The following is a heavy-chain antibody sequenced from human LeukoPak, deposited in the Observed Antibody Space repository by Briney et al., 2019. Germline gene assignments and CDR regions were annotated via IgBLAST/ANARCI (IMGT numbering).Heavy chain of an antibody. D-gene: IGHD6-13*01. CDR3: ARDNWVSIAALSFDP. CDR2: ISAYNGNT. Sequence: ASVKVSCKASGYTFTSYGISWVRQAPGQGLEWMGWISAYNGNTNYAQKLQGRVTMTTDTSTSTAYMELRSLRSDDTAVYYCARDNWVSIAALSFDPWGQGTLVTVSS. V-gene: IGHV1-18*01. J-gene: IGHJ5*02. CDR1: GYTFTSYG.